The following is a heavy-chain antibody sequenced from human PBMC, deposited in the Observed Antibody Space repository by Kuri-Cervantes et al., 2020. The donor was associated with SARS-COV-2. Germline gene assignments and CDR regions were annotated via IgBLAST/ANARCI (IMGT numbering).Heavy chain of an antibody. J-gene: IGHJ4*02. Sequence: ASVKVSCKASGYTFTSYGISWVRQAPGQGLEWMGWISAYNGNTNYAQKFQGRVTMTRDTSTSTVYMELSSLRSEDTAVHYCARTPTVTTYYFDYWGQGTLVTVSS. CDR2: ISAYNGNT. CDR3: ARTPTVTTYYFDY. V-gene: IGHV1-18*01. CDR1: GYTFTSYG. D-gene: IGHD4-17*01.